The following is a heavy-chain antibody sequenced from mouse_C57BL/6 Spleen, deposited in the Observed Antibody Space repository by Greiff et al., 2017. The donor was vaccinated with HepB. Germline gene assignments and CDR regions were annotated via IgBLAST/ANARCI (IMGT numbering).Heavy chain of an antibody. J-gene: IGHJ4*01. D-gene: IGHD2-4*01. CDR1: GFTFTDYY. CDR3: ARSDDYDGNAMDY. CDR2: IRNKANGYTT. Sequence: EVKLMESGGGLVQPGGSLSLSCAASGFTFTDYYMSWVRQPPGKALEWLGFIRNKANGYTTEYSASVKGRFTISRDNSQSILYLQMKALRAEDSATYYCARSDDYDGNAMDYWGQGTSVTVSS. V-gene: IGHV7-3*01.